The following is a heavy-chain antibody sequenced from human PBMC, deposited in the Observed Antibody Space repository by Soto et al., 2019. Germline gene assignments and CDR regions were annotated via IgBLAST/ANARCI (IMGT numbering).Heavy chain of an antibody. J-gene: IGHJ6*02. D-gene: IGHD3-10*01. CDR2: IWYDGSNK. V-gene: IGHV3-33*01. CDR1: GVTFSIYV. Sequence: GGSLGLSSAASGVTFSIYVMHWVRQAPGKGLEWVAVIWYDGSNKYYADSVEGRFTISRDNSKNTLYLQMNSLRAEDTAVYYCARARAGTTMVRGAYGMDVWGQGTTVTVSS. CDR3: ARARAGTTMVRGAYGMDV.